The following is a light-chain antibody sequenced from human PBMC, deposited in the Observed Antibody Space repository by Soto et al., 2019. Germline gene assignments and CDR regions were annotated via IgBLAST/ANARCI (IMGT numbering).Light chain of an antibody. V-gene: IGLV1-40*01. Sequence: QSVLTQPPSVSGAPGQRVTLSCTGSSSNIGAGYDVHWYQQLPGTAPKLLIYGNSNRPSGVPDRFSGSKSGTSASLAITGLQAEDEADYYCQSYDSSLSGFYVFXTGTKVTVL. CDR1: SSNIGAGYD. CDR3: QSYDSSLSGFYV. CDR2: GNS. J-gene: IGLJ1*01.